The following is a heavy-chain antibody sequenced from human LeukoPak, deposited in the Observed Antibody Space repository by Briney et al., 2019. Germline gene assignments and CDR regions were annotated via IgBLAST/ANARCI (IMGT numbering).Heavy chain of an antibody. CDR1: GLTFSDHY. CDR2: IDRTGTGF. CDR3: ARGKRGSRN. J-gene: IGHJ4*02. V-gene: IGHV3-11*01. D-gene: IGHD5-12*01. Sequence: PGGSLRLSCVASGLTFSDHYMSWIRQAPGKGLEWLSYIDRTGTGFYYTDSVKGRFVISRDNDKSTLFLQMNNLTAKDTAKYYCARGKRGSRNWGQGTLVTVSS.